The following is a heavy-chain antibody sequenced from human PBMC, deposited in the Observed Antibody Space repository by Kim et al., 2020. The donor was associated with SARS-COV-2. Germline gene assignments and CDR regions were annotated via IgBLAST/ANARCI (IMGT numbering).Heavy chain of an antibody. V-gene: IGHV3-74*01. CDR3: TRGGHGHCSGDSCYPGEF. CDR2: LNTDGSST. Sequence: GGSLRLSCAASGFAFSNYWMHWVRQAPGKGLVWVSRLNTDGSSTYYADSVKGRFTISRDNGRNTLYLQMNGLRAEDAAVYYCTRGGHGHCSGDSCYPGEFWGQGTLVTVPS. CDR1: GFAFSNYW. J-gene: IGHJ4*02. D-gene: IGHD2-15*01.